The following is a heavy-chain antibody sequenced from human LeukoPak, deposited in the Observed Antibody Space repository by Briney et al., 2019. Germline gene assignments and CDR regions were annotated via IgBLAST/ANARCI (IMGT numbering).Heavy chain of an antibody. Sequence: GGSLRLSCAASGFTFSSYAMSWVRQAPGKGLEWVSAISGSGGSTYYADSVKGRFTISRDNSKNTLYLQMNSLRAEDTAVYYCAKGLYSSSWYPSDYMDVWGKGTTVTVSS. V-gene: IGHV3-23*01. CDR3: AKGLYSSSWYPSDYMDV. D-gene: IGHD6-13*01. CDR2: ISGSGGST. J-gene: IGHJ6*03. CDR1: GFTFSSYA.